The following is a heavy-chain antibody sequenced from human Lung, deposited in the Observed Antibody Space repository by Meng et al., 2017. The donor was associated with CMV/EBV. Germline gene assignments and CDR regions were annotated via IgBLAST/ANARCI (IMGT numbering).Heavy chain of an antibody. J-gene: IGHJ5*02. CDR3: ARDDSSS. Sequence: VQLVGSGGGVGQPVSSLRLSCAASGFTFSSYAMHWVRQAPGKGLEWVAVISYDGSNKYYADSVKGRFTISRDNSKNTLYLQMNSLRAEDTAVYYCARDDSSSWGQGTLVTVSS. D-gene: IGHD3-22*01. V-gene: IGHV3-30-3*01. CDR2: ISYDGSNK. CDR1: GFTFSSYA.